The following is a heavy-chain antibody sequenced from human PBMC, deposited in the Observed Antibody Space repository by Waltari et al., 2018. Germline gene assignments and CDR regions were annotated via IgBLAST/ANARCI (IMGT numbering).Heavy chain of an antibody. CDR3: AKAGGINWNPLDP. V-gene: IGHV3-30*18. CDR1: VSPFNKYG. J-gene: IGHJ5*02. D-gene: IGHD1-20*01. CDR2: ISHDGSTK. Sequence: QVQVVASLGGLVQPGRSLRPSCAPFVSPFNKYGLHWVRQTAGKGLEWVAVISHDGSTKHYADSVKGRFTISTDNSKNTLYLQMDSLRPEDTAVYFCAKAGGINWNPLDPWGQGALVTVSS.